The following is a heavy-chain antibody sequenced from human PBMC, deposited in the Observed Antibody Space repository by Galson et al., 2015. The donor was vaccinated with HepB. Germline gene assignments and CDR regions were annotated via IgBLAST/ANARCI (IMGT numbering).Heavy chain of an antibody. J-gene: IGHJ4*02. D-gene: IGHD3-3*01. CDR1: GYTFTGYY. Sequence: CKASGYTFTGYYMHWVRQAPGQGLEWMGWINPNSGGTNYAQKFQGRVTMTRDTSISTAYMELSRLRSDDTAVYYCARDFGVVIITPLDWGQGTLVTVSS. CDR2: INPNSGGT. CDR3: ARDFGVVIITPLD. V-gene: IGHV1-2*02.